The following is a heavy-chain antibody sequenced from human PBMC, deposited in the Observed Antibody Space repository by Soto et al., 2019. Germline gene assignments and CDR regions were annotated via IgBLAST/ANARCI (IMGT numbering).Heavy chain of an antibody. CDR3: AKDPVFDY. CDR2: ISYDGSNK. CDR1: GFTFSSYG. J-gene: IGHJ4*02. Sequence: GGSLRLSCAASGFTFSSYGMHWVRQAPGKGLEWVAVISYDGSNKYYADSVKGRFTISRDNSKNTLYLQMNSLRAEDTAVYYCAKDPVFDYWGQGTLVTVSS. V-gene: IGHV3-30*18.